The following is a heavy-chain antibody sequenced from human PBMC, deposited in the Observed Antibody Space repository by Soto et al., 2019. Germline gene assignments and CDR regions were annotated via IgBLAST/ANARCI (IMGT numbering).Heavy chain of an antibody. V-gene: IGHV4-59*01. CDR1: GGSISSYY. CDR2: IYYSGST. J-gene: IGHJ6*03. D-gene: IGHD1-26*01. Sequence: SETLSLTCTVSGGSISSYYWSWIRQPPGKGLEWIGYIYYSGSTNYNPSLKSRVTISVDTSKNQFSLKLSSVTAADTAVYYCARGVSSPHAWEVYYYYYMDVWGKGTTVTVSS. CDR3: ARGVSSPHAWEVYYYYYMDV.